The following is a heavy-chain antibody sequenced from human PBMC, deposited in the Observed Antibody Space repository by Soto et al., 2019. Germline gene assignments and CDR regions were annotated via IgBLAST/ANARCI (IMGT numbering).Heavy chain of an antibody. J-gene: IGHJ4*02. CDR1: GGSISSSSYY. CDR3: ARQIGEPRAVAGTYYFDY. Sequence: SETLSLTCTVSGGSISSSSYYWGWIRQPPGKGLEWIGSIYYSGSTYYNPSLKSRVTISVDTSKNQFSLKLSSVTAADTAVYYCARQIGEPRAVAGTYYFDYWGQGTLVTVSS. CDR2: IYYSGST. V-gene: IGHV4-39*01. D-gene: IGHD6-19*01.